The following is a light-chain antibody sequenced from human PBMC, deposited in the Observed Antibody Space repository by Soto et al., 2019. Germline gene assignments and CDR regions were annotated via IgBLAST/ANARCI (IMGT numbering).Light chain of an antibody. Sequence: EIVLTQSPATLSLSPGERATLSCRASQNVANYLDWYQQKPGQAPRLLIYESSNRATGIAARFSGSGSGTDFTLIISSLEPEDFAVYYWQQRSNWPQTFGQGTKVDIK. V-gene: IGKV3-11*01. CDR1: QNVANY. CDR2: ESS. J-gene: IGKJ1*01. CDR3: QQRSNWPQT.